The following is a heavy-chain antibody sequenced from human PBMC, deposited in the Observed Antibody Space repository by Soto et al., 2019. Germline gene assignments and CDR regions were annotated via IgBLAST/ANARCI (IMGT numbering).Heavy chain of an antibody. CDR1: GFTFSNAW. CDR3: TTGTWIQLWFADY. D-gene: IGHD5-18*01. J-gene: IGHJ4*02. V-gene: IGHV3-15*01. Sequence: WGSLRLSCAASGFTFSNAWMSWVRQAPGKGLEWVGHIKSKTDGGTTDYAAPVKGRFTISRDDSKNTLFLQMNSLETEDTAVYHSTTGTWIQLWFADYWGQGTLVTVSS. CDR2: IKSKTDGGTT.